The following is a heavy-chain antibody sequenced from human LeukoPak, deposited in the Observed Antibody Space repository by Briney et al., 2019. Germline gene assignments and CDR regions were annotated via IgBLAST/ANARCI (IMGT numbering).Heavy chain of an antibody. V-gene: IGHV1-2*02. CDR1: GYTFTGYY. D-gene: IGHD6-13*01. CDR2: ISPNSGDT. CDR3: ARGSRFRQQLVLGVDNWFDP. Sequence: GASVKVSCKASGYTFTGYYMHWVRQAPGQGLEWMGWISPNSGDTDIAQKFQGRVTMTRDTSIATSYMEVDSLTSDDTAVYYCARGSRFRQQLVLGVDNWFDPWGQGTLVTVSS. J-gene: IGHJ5*02.